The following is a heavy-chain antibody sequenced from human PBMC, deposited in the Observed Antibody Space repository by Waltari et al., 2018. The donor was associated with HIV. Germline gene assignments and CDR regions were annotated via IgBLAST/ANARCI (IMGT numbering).Heavy chain of an antibody. V-gene: IGHV3-23*01. CDR3: AKGSDTSRPYYFES. CDR1: GFTFSNFA. Sequence: EVQVWESGGGLVQPGGSLRLSCAASGFTFSNFAMSWVRQAPGKGREWVSSITENGGDTGSADSVKGRFTISRDNSEDALYLQMSSLRAEDTAIYYCAKGSDTSRPYYFESWGQGTLVTVSS. CDR2: ITENGGDT. J-gene: IGHJ4*02.